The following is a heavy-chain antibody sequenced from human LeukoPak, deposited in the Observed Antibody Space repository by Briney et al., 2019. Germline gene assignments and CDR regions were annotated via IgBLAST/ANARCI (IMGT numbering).Heavy chain of an antibody. V-gene: IGHV3-21*01. CDR3: ARGITIFGVVTTTFDY. CDR2: ISSSSYI. CDR1: GFTFSSYS. D-gene: IGHD3-3*01. J-gene: IGHJ4*02. Sequence: PGGSLRLSCAASGFTFSSYSMNWVRQAPGKGLEWVSSISSSSYIYYADSVKGRFTISRDNAKNSLYLQMNSLRAEDTAVYYCARGITIFGVVTTTFDYWGQGTLVTVSS.